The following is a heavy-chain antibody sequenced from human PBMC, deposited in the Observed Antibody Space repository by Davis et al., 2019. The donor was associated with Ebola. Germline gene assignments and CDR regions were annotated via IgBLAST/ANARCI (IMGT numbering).Heavy chain of an antibody. J-gene: IGHJ6*03. CDR3: THLGVVTATYYYHYRDV. CDR2: LRDDGSNK. D-gene: IGHD2-15*01. Sequence: PGGSLRLSCAASRFTLSNYDMHWVRQAPGKGLEWVAFLRDDGSNKYYADSVKGRFTISRDKSKNTLYLQMNSLRVEDTALYYCTHLGVVTATYYYHYRDVWGKGTTVTVSS. CDR1: RFTLSNYD. V-gene: IGHV3-30*02.